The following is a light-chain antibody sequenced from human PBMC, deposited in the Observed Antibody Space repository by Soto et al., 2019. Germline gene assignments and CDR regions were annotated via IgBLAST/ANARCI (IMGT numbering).Light chain of an antibody. CDR1: QTVSNN. Sequence: EIVMTQSPATLSVSPGDRATLSCRASQTVSNNLAWYQHKPGQAPRLLIYGASTRAAGIPARFSGSVSGTEFTLTISSLQSEDFAVYYCQQYNTWPWTFGQGTKVEIK. CDR2: GAS. V-gene: IGKV3-15*01. CDR3: QQYNTWPWT. J-gene: IGKJ1*01.